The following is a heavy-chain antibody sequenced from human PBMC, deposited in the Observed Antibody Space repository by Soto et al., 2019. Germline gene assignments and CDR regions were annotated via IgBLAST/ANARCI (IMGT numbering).Heavy chain of an antibody. CDR2: FYYSGTT. D-gene: IGHD3-16*01. J-gene: IGHJ5*02. Sequence: SETLSLTCTVSGDSITASYSNWAWIRQPPGKGLEWIGTFYYSGTTSNNPSLRSRVSMSVDTSKNQFSLKLRSVTAADTAVYYCVRHWTKYAYFWGTTRHDCFDPWGQGILVTVSS. CDR3: VRHWTKYAYFWGTTRHDCFDP. CDR1: GDSITASYSN. V-gene: IGHV4-39*01.